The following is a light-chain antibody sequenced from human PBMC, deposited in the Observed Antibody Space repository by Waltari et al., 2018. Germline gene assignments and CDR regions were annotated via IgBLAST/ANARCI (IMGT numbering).Light chain of an antibody. Sequence: DIQMTQSPSSLSASVGDRVTITCRASENVNNYLNWYQQKPGKALKLLIYKASTLQSGVPSRFSGSGSGTDYTFTISSLQSEDVATYYCQHGYGTPLTFGGGTKVEIK. CDR1: ENVNNY. CDR2: KAS. J-gene: IGKJ4*01. CDR3: QHGYGTPLT. V-gene: IGKV1-39*01.